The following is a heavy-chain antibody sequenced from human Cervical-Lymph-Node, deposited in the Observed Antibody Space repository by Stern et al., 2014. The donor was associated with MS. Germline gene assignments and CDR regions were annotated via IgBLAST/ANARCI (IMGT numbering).Heavy chain of an antibody. D-gene: IGHD1-1*01. CDR3: ARDTSSPERSDW. CDR2: ITNVGST. Sequence: EMQLVESGGGVIQPGGSLRLSCTASGFTVSRDYMTWVRQAPGKGLEWVSLITNVGSTLYTVSVKGRFTISRDDSKNTVYLHMTSLRAEDTAMYYCARDTSSPERSDWWGQGTLVTVSS. V-gene: IGHV3-53*01. J-gene: IGHJ4*02. CDR1: GFTVSRDY.